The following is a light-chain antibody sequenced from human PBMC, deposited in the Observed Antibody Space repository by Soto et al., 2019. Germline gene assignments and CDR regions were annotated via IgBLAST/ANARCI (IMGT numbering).Light chain of an antibody. V-gene: IGKV1-5*01. CDR2: DVS. Sequence: DIQMTQSPSTLSASVGDRVTITCRASQSVRSWLAWYQQKPGRAPTLLMFDVSNLESGVPSRFSGSGSGTEFTLTISSLHSDDFATYYCQQANSFPITFGQGTRLEIK. CDR3: QQANSFPIT. J-gene: IGKJ5*01. CDR1: QSVRSW.